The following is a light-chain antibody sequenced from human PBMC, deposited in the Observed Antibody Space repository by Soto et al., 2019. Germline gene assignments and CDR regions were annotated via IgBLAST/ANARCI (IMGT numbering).Light chain of an antibody. CDR1: QSVSTN. V-gene: IGKV3-20*01. Sequence: EIVMTQSPATLSVSPGGGATLSCRASQSVSTNVAWYQQKPGQAPRLLIYSASSRATGIPDRFSGSGSGTDFTLTISRLEPEDFAVYYCQQYVSSPRTFGQGTKVDIK. CDR3: QQYVSSPRT. CDR2: SAS. J-gene: IGKJ1*01.